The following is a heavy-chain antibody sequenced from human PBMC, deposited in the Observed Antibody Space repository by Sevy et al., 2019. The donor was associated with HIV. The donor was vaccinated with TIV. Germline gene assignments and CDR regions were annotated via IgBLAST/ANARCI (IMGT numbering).Heavy chain of an antibody. D-gene: IGHD2-2*01. J-gene: IGHJ6*03. Sequence: GGSLRRSCAASGFTFSSYWMSWVRQAPGKGLEWVANIKQDGSEKYYVDSVKGRFTISRDNAKNSLYLQMNSLRAEDTAVYYCARDIVVVPAAPKYYYYYYMDVWGKGTTVTVSS. CDR2: IKQDGSEK. CDR1: GFTFSSYW. V-gene: IGHV3-7*03. CDR3: ARDIVVVPAAPKYYYYYYMDV.